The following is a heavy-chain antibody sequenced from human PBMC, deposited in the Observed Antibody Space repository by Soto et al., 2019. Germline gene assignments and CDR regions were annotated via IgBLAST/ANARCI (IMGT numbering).Heavy chain of an antibody. V-gene: IGHV1-69*12. J-gene: IGHJ6*02. CDR1: GGTFSNYV. D-gene: IGHD6-13*01. CDR2: IIPIFGIA. CDR3: ARYSSSSNYYYYDMDV. Sequence: QVQLVQSGAEVKKPGSSVKVSCKASGGTFSNYVISWVRQAPGQGLEWMGGIIPIFGIANYAQKFQGRVTITADESTSTAYMELGSLRSEDTAVYYCARYSSSSNYYYYDMDVWGQGTTVTVSS.